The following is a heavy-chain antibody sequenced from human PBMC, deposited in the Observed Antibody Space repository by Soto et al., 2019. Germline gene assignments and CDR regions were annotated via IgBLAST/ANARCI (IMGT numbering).Heavy chain of an antibody. CDR2: MNPNSGNT. CDR3: ARGGCSSTSCPKRNWFDP. V-gene: IGHV1-8*01. D-gene: IGHD2-2*01. Sequence: QVQLVQSGAEVKKPGASVKVSCKASGYTFTSYDINWVRQATGQGLEWMGWMNPNSGNTGYAQKFQGRVTMTRNTSISTAYMELSSLRSEDTAVYYCARGGCSSTSCPKRNWFDPWGQGTLVTVSS. CDR1: GYTFTSYD. J-gene: IGHJ5*02.